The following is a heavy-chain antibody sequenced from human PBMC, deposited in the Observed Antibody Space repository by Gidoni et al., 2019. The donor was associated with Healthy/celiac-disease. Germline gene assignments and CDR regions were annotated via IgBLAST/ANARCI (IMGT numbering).Heavy chain of an antibody. Sequence: QLQLQESGPGLVKPSETLSLTCTVSGGSISSSSYYWGWIRQPPGKGLEWIGSIYYSGSTYYNPSLKSRVTISVDTSKNQFSLKLSSVTAADTAVYYCASWRYYDILTGYYFDYWGQGTLVTVSS. D-gene: IGHD3-9*01. CDR3: ASWRYYDILTGYYFDY. CDR1: GGSISSSSYY. CDR2: IYYSGST. J-gene: IGHJ4*02. V-gene: IGHV4-39*01.